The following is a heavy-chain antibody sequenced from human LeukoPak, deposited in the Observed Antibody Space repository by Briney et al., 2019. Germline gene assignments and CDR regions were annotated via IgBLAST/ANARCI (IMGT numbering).Heavy chain of an antibody. CDR2: IYYSGST. CDR3: ARDYYDSSGYPGYFDY. V-gene: IGHV4-4*02. J-gene: IGHJ4*02. CDR1: GGSISSSNW. D-gene: IGHD3-22*01. Sequence: SETLSLTCAVSGGSISSSNWWSWVRQPPGKGLEWIGSIYYSGSTYYNPSLKSRVTISVDTSKNQFSLKLSSVTAADTAVYYCARDYYDSSGYPGYFDYWGQGTLVTVSS.